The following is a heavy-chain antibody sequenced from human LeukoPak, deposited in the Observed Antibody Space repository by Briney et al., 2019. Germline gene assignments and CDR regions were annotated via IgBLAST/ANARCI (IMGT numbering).Heavy chain of an antibody. J-gene: IGHJ4*02. D-gene: IGHD6-13*01. CDR2: IYPGDSDT. V-gene: IGHV5-51*01. CDR3: ARTYSNSRAPWDFDY. Sequence: GESLKISCKGSGYSFTSYWIGWVRQMPGKGLEWMGIIYPGDSDTRYSPSFQGQVTISADKSISTAYLQWSSLKASDTAMYYCARTYSNSRAPWDFDYWGQGTLVTVSS. CDR1: GYSFTSYW.